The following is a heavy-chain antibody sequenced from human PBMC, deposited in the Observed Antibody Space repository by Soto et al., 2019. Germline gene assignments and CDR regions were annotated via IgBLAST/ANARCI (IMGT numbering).Heavy chain of an antibody. CDR1: GGSISSGDYY. J-gene: IGHJ4*02. CDR2: IYYSGST. D-gene: IGHD3-9*01. Sequence: SETLSLTCTVSGGSISSGDYYWSWIRQPPGKGLEWIGYIYYSGSTYYNPSLKSRVTISVDTSKNQFSLKLSSVTAADTAVYYCARGEVTGYQDPYYFDYWGQGTLVTVFS. CDR3: ARGEVTGYQDPYYFDY. V-gene: IGHV4-30-4*01.